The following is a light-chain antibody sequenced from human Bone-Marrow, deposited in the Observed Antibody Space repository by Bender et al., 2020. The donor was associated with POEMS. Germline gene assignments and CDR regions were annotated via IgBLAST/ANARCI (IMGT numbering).Light chain of an antibody. CDR1: SSAVVIYNS. Sequence: QSALTQPASVSASPGQSITISCTGISSAVVIYNSVSWYQQYSGKAPKLIIHEDTKRPSDISNRFSGSKSGNTASLTISGLQAEDESDYYCSSYIQGNTWVFGGGTKLTVL. CDR3: SSYIQGNTWV. J-gene: IGLJ3*02. CDR2: EDT. V-gene: IGLV2-14*02.